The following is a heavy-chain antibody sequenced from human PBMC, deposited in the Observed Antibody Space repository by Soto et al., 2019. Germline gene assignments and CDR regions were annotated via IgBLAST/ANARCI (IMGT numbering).Heavy chain of an antibody. D-gene: IGHD7-27*01. CDR3: ARETGAPLYGMDV. J-gene: IGHJ6*02. CDR1: GFTFSAYG. CDR2: IWYDGINK. Sequence: QVQLVESGGGVVQPGRSLRLSCAASGFTFSAYGMHWVRQAPGKGLEWVAVIWYDGINKYYVDSVKGRFTISRDDSKNTLYLQMNSLRAEDTAVYYCARETGAPLYGMDVWGQGTTVTVSS. V-gene: IGHV3-33*01.